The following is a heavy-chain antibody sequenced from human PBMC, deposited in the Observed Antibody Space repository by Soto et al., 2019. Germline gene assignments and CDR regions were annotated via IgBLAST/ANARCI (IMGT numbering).Heavy chain of an antibody. CDR1: GGSITSSIYH. CDR2: IYYRGST. Sequence: SETLSLTCTVSGGSITSSIYHWAWIRQPPTKGLEWIGNIYYRGSTYYNPSLNSRVTISVDRSKNQFSLKLSSVTAADTAVYYCARVKGGWGLAPWGQGTLVTVSS. J-gene: IGHJ5*02. V-gene: IGHV4-39*07. D-gene: IGHD6-19*01. CDR3: ARVKGGWGLAP.